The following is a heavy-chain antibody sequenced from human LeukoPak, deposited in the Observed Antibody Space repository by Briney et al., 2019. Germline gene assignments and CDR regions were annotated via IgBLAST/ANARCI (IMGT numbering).Heavy chain of an antibody. CDR1: GGSISSGGYS. CDR3: ARVTLIYYFDY. Sequence: SETLSLTCTVSGGSISSGGYSWSWIRQHPGKGLEWLGFIYSNGGTYYNPSLKSRLTISVDTSKNHFSLKLRSVTAADTAVYYCARVTLIYYFDYWGQGTLVTVSS. CDR2: IYSNGGT. V-gene: IGHV4-31*03. J-gene: IGHJ4*02.